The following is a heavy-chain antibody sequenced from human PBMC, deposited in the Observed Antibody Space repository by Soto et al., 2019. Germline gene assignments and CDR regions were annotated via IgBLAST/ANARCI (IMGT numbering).Heavy chain of an antibody. CDR2: ISYDGSNK. CDR1: GFTFSSYA. V-gene: IGHV3-30-3*01. Sequence: QVQLVESGGGVVQPGRSLRLSCAASGFTFSSYAMHWVRQAPGKGLEWVAVISYDGSNKYYADSVKGRFTISRDNSKNTLYLQMNSLRAEDTAVYYCARDGPGCMDVWGQGTTVTVYS. CDR3: ARDGPGCMDV. J-gene: IGHJ6*02.